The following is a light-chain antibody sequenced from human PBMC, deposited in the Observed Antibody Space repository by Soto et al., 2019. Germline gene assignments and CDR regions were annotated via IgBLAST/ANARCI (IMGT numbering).Light chain of an antibody. CDR3: AAWDDSLNGHV. V-gene: IGLV1-44*01. CDR2: SNN. Sequence: SVLPQPPSASVTPGQRVTISCSGSSSNIGSNTVNWYQQLPGTASKLLIYSNNQRPSGVPDRFSGSKSGTSASLAISGLQSEDEADYYCAAWDDSLNGHVFGTGTKVTVL. J-gene: IGLJ1*01. CDR1: SSNIGSNT.